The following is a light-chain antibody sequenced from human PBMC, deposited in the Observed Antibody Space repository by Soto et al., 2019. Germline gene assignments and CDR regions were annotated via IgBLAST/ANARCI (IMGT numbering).Light chain of an antibody. Sequence: QSVLTQPPSASGTPGQRVTISCSGSSSNIGRDTVNWYQHLPGTAPKLLIYSSNQRPSGVPDRVSGSKSGTSASLAISGLQSEDEADYYCAVWDGSLNGWVFGGGTKLTVL. V-gene: IGLV1-44*01. CDR1: SSNIGRDT. CDR2: SSN. CDR3: AVWDGSLNGWV. J-gene: IGLJ3*02.